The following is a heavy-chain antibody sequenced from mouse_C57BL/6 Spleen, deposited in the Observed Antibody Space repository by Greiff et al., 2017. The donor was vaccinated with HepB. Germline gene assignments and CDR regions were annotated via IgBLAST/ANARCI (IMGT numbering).Heavy chain of an antibody. CDR3: ARERVSSYFDY. V-gene: IGHV3-6*01. J-gene: IGHJ2*01. CDR1: GYSITSGYY. Sequence: ESGPGLVKPSQSLSLTCSVTGYSITSGYYWNWIRQFPGNKLEWMGYISFDGSNNYNPSLKNRISITRDTSKNQFFLKLNSVTTEDTATYYCARERVSSYFDYWGQGTTLTVSS. CDR2: ISFDGSN.